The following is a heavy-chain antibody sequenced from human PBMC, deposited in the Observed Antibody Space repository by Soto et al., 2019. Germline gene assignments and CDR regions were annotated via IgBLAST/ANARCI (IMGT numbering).Heavy chain of an antibody. D-gene: IGHD3-22*01. V-gene: IGHV3-9*01. Sequence: PGGSLRLSCAASGFTFDDYAMHWVRQVPGKGLEWVSGINWNSGSIGYGDSVKGRFAISRDNAKNSLHLQMNSLSAEDTAFYYCAKDPGYYDSSGSLDYWGQGTLVTVSS. J-gene: IGHJ4*02. CDR2: INWNSGSI. CDR1: GFTFDDYA. CDR3: AKDPGYYDSSGSLDY.